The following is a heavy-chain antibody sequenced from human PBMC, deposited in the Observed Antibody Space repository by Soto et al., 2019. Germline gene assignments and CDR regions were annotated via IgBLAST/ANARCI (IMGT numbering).Heavy chain of an antibody. CDR1: GYTFSTYP. V-gene: IGHV1-18*01. J-gene: IGHJ4*02. CDR3: ARDRVEAALGTFDQ. Sequence: QVQLVQSGAEVKKPGASVKVSCKTSGYTFSTYPISWVRLAPGQGLEWVGWISTYNGKTNYGQKFQGRVTCTTDTSASTAYMNLRNLRSDDTAVYYCARDRVEAALGTFDQWGQGTLVTVSS. D-gene: IGHD6-13*01. CDR2: ISTYNGKT.